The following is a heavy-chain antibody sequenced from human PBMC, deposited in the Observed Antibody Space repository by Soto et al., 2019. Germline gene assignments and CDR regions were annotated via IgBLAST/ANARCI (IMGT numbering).Heavy chain of an antibody. CDR3: VREAYIGYGHAIDH. J-gene: IGHJ4*02. CDR2: NYHSGTT. CDR1: GVTISTYY. Sequence: SETLSLTCAVSGVTISTYYWSWIRQPPGKGLEWIGYNYHSGTTNYNPSLKSRVTISVDTSKDQFSLWLTSVTAADTAIYYCVREAYIGYGHAIDHWGQGILVTVSS. V-gene: IGHV4-59*01. D-gene: IGHD5-12*01.